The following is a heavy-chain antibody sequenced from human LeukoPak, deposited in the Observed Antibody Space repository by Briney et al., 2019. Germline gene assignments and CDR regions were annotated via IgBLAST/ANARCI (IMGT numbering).Heavy chain of an antibody. V-gene: IGHV1-69*05. J-gene: IGHJ4*02. CDR1: GGTFSSYA. Sequence: SVKVSCKASGGTFSSYAISWVRQAPGQGLEWMGRIIPIFDTANYAQKFQGRVTITTDESTSTAYMELSSLRSEDTAVYYCARVLESYDYVWGSYRRHLDYWGQGTLVTVSS. CDR3: ARVLESYDYVWGSYRRHLDY. CDR2: IIPIFDTA. D-gene: IGHD3-16*02.